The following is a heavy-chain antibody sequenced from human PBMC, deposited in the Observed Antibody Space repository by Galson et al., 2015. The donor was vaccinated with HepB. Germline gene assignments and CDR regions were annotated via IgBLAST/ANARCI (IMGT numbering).Heavy chain of an antibody. J-gene: IGHJ6*02. CDR3: AREYYDSSGYYGKRTYYYYGMDV. Sequence: SVKVSCKASGYTFTSYGISWVRQAPGQGLEWMGWISAYNGNTNYAQKLQGRVTMTTDTSTSTAYMELRSLRSDDTAVYYCAREYYDSSGYYGKRTYYYYGMDVWGQGTTVTVSS. CDR1: GYTFTSYG. D-gene: IGHD3-22*01. CDR2: ISAYNGNT. V-gene: IGHV1-18*04.